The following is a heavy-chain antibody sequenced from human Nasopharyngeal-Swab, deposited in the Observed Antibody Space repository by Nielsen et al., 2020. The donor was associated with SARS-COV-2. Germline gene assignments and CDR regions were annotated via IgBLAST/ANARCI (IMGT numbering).Heavy chain of an antibody. CDR3: ARLVSTTVTTTYFDY. CDR1: GYSFTGYW. CDR2: IYPGDSDT. D-gene: IGHD4-17*01. J-gene: IGHJ4*02. Sequence: GGSLRLSCKGSGYSFTGYWIGWVRQMPGKGLEWMGIIYPGDSDTRYSPSFQGQVTISADKSISTAYLQWSSLKASDTAMYYCARLVSTTVTTTYFDYWGQGTLVTVSS. V-gene: IGHV5-51*01.